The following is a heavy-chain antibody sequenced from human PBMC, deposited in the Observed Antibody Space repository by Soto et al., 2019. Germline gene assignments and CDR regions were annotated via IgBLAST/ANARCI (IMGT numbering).Heavy chain of an antibody. J-gene: IGHJ4*02. CDR1: GASMNNYY. CDR2: MYASGGS. Sequence: QVHLQESGPGLAKPSETLSLTCTISGASMNNYYWSWIRQSAGGRLEWIGRMYASGGSNYNPALNGLAILSVDMSKNQFSLTLAAVTAADTAVYFCARDVSTGRGDFFESWGQGTLVTVSS. CDR3: ARDVSTGRGDFFES. D-gene: IGHD1-1*01. V-gene: IGHV4-4*07.